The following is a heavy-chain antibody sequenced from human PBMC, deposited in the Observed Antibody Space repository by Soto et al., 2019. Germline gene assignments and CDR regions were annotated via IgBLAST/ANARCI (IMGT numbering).Heavy chain of an antibody. D-gene: IGHD6-19*01. V-gene: IGHV4-39*01. CDR1: GGSISSSSYY. CDR2: IYYSGST. Sequence: PSETLSLTCTVSGGSISSSSYYWGGIRQPPGKGLEWIGSIYYSGSTYYNPSLKSRVTISVDTSKNQFSLKLSSVTAADTAVYYCARTRAVWFDPWGQGTLVTVSS. CDR3: ARTRAVWFDP. J-gene: IGHJ5*02.